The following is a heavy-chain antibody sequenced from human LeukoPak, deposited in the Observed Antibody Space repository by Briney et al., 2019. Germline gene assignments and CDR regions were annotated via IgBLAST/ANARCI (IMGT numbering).Heavy chain of an antibody. CDR2: IGYSGTT. J-gene: IGHJ1*01. CDR3: ARIGGVFHH. CDR1: GASVSSDGFW. Sequence: SETLSLTCAVSGASVSSDGFWWNWVRQPPGRGLEWIGQIGYSGTTNYKPSLKSRLTISTDASNNHFSLRLTSVTPADTAVCYCARIGGVFHHWGQGTLVTVSS. D-gene: IGHD3-10*01. V-gene: IGHV4-61*03.